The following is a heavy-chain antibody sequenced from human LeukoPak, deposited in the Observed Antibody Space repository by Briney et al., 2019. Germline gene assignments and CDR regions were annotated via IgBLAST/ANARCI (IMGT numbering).Heavy chain of an antibody. CDR3: ARVTTGGYYNC. J-gene: IGHJ4*02. CDR2: IYSTGST. CDR1: GDSISSGNYY. D-gene: IGHD3-22*01. Sequence: PSQTLSLTCSVSGDSISSGNYYWTWIRQPAGKGLEWIGRIYSTGSTNYNPSLKSRVTISVGTSKNQFSLRLSSVTAADTAVYYCARVTTGGYYNCWGQGTLVTVS. V-gene: IGHV4-61*02.